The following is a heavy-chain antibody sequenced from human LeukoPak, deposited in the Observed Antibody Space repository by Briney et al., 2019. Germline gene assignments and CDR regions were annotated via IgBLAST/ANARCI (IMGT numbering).Heavy chain of an antibody. V-gene: IGHV3-21*01. D-gene: IGHD2-15*01. CDR3: ARVRKWSVDY. CDR2: ISSSSSYI. CDR1: GFTFSSYS. Sequence: GGSLRLSCAASGFTFSSYSMNWARQAPGKGLEWVSSISSSSSYIYYADSVKGRFTISRDNAKNSLYLQMNSLRAEDTAVYYCARVRKWSVDYWGQGTLVTVSS. J-gene: IGHJ4*02.